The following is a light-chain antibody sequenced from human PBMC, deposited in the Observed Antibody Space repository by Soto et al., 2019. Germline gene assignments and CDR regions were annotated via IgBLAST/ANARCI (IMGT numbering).Light chain of an antibody. J-gene: IGLJ3*02. Sequence: QSVLTQPPSASGTPGQRVTISCSGSSSNIGSNYVYWYQQLPGTAPKLLIYSNNQRPSGVPDRFSASKSGTSASLAISGLQYEDEADYYCAAWDDRCHWVFGGGTKLTVL. CDR2: SNN. CDR3: AAWDDRCHWV. V-gene: IGLV1-47*02. CDR1: SSNIGSNY.